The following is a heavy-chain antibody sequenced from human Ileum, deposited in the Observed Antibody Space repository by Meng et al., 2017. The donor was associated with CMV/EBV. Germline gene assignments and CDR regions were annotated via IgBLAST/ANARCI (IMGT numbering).Heavy chain of an antibody. Sequence: ESLNLSCRFSGGAISRYYWSWIRQPSGKGLEWIGYIYYSGSNNYNPSLKSRVTISVDTSKNQFSLKMSSVTAADTAVYYSARDSYDSSGYYYDSWGKGTLVTVSS. J-gene: IGHJ5*01. CDR1: GGAISRYY. D-gene: IGHD3-22*01. V-gene: IGHV4-59*01. CDR2: IYYSGSN. CDR3: ARDSYDSSGYYYDS.